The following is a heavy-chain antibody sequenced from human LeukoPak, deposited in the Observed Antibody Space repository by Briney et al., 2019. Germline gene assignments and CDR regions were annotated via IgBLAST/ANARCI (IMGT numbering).Heavy chain of an antibody. J-gene: IGHJ4*02. CDR1: GDSISNPDSY. CDR2: IYYTGST. CDR3: ARVTADWRIV. D-gene: IGHD3-9*01. Sequence: PSETLSLTCTVSGDSISNPDSYWGWSRQSPGTGLEWIENIYYTGSTYHHPSLNGRVTISIDTSRNQFSLKMTSVTAADTAVYYCARVTADWRIVWGQGTLVTVSS. V-gene: IGHV4-39*07.